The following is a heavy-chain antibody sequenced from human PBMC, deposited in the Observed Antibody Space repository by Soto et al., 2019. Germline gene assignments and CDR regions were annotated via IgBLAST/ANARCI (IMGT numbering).Heavy chain of an antibody. J-gene: IGHJ4*02. CDR1: GFSLSTSGVG. CDR2: LYWDDDK. Sequence: QITLKESGPTLVKPTQTLTLTCTFSGFSLSTSGVGVGWIRQPPGKALEWLAFLYWDDDKRYSPSLKSRLTITNDTSKIQLLLTMTNMYPVDTATYYCARTSANWGSRGLVDYWGQGTLVTVAS. CDR3: ARTSANWGSRGLVDY. V-gene: IGHV2-5*02. D-gene: IGHD7-27*01.